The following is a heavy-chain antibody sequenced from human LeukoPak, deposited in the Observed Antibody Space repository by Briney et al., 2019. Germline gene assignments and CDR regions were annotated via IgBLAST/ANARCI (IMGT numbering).Heavy chain of an antibody. J-gene: IGHJ4*02. Sequence: GGSLRLSCAASGFTFSNYWMTWVRQAPGKGLEWMAHINQDGSTEYYMGSVKARFTISRDNAKNSLSLHMNSLTAEDTAVYYCVRDGGVSGYDLLDYWGQGTLLTASS. CDR1: GFTFSNYW. D-gene: IGHD5-12*01. CDR2: INQDGSTE. CDR3: VRDGGVSGYDLLDY. V-gene: IGHV3-7*01.